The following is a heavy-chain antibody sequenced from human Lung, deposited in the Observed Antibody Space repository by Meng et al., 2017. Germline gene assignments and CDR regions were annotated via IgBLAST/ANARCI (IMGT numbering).Heavy chain of an antibody. D-gene: IGHD3-10*01. CDR1: GVSSSSSNW. Sequence: QGQLQEAGPGLVKLSGTLSLTCAVSGVSSSSSNWWSWVRQPPGKGLEWIGEIYHSGSTNYNPSLKRRVTISVDNSKNQFSLKLSSVTAADTAVYYCARGSITMVRGVSVFDPWGQGTLVTVSS. V-gene: IGHV4-4*02. CDR2: IYHSGST. CDR3: ARGSITMVRGVSVFDP. J-gene: IGHJ5*02.